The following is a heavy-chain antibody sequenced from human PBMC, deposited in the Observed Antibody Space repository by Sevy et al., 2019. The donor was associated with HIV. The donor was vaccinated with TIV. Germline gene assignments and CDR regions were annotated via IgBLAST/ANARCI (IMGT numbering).Heavy chain of an antibody. CDR2: IYYSGST. Sequence: SETLSLTCTVSGGSISSGGYYWSWIRQHPGKGLEWIGYIYYSGSTYYNPSLKSRVTISVDTSKNQFSLKLSSVTAADTAVYYCARAIAAAGSFDYWGQGTLVTDSS. CDR3: ARAIAAAGSFDY. V-gene: IGHV4-31*03. D-gene: IGHD6-13*01. CDR1: GGSISSGGYY. J-gene: IGHJ4*02.